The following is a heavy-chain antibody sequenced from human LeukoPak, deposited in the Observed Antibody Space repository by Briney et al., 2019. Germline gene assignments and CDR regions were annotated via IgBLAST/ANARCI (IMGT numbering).Heavy chain of an antibody. CDR2: IIPILGIA. CDR3: ARGVQYGSESMNV. Sequence: VASVKVSCKASVGTFSSYAISWVPQAPGQGLEWMGRIIPILGIANYAQKLQGRVTITADKSTSTAYMELSSLRSEDAAVYYCARGVQYGSESMNVWGQGPTVTVSS. D-gene: IGHD3-10*01. V-gene: IGHV1-69*04. CDR1: VGTFSSYA. J-gene: IGHJ6*02.